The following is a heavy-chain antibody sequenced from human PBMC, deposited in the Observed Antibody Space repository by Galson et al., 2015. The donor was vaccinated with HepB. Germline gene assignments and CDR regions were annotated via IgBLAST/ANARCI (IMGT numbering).Heavy chain of an antibody. V-gene: IGHV4-59*01. Sequence: ETLSLTCTVSGGSISSNYWSWIRQPPGKGLEWIGYIYYIGSTNYNPSLKSRLTMSIDRSRNQFSLKLTSVTAAGTAVYYCARSPSSDWSYYFDYWGRGVLVTVSS. CDR3: ARSPSSDWSYYFDY. J-gene: IGHJ4*03. D-gene: IGHD6-19*01. CDR1: GGSISSNY. CDR2: IYYIGST.